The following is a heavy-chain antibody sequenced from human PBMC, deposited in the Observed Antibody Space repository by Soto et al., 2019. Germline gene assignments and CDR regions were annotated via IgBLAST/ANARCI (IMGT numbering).Heavy chain of an antibody. D-gene: IGHD4-17*01. Sequence: LGGSLRLSCAASGFTFSTYAMSWVRQVPGKGLEWVSTISDAAGSAYYVDSVKGRFTISRDNSKKTLCLQMNSLRAEDSAVYYCARPYGGKIGDAPDLWGQGTMVTVSS. J-gene: IGHJ3*01. V-gene: IGHV3-23*01. CDR2: ISDAAGSA. CDR3: ARPYGGKIGDAPDL. CDR1: GFTFSTYA.